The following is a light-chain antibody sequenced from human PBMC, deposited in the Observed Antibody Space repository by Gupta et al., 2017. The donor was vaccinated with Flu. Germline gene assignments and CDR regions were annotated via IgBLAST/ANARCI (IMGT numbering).Light chain of an antibody. J-gene: IGKJ3*01. CDR3: MQALQTPRT. CDR2: LGS. Sequence: DTLRSHSLLSLPVPPGEPASISCRSSQSLLHSNGYNYLDWYQQKPGQSPQLLIYLGSNRDSGVPDRFSGSGSGTDFTLKISRVEAEDVGVYYCMQALQTPRTFGPGTKVDIK. CDR1: QSLLHSNGYNY. V-gene: IGKV2-28*01.